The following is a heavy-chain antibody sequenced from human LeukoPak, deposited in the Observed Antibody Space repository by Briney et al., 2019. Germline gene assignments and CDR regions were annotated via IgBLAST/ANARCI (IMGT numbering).Heavy chain of an antibody. CDR3: VSDLTSTVRLGH. J-gene: IGHJ4*02. V-gene: IGHV3-48*02. CDR2: ISTSGTIT. D-gene: IGHD4-17*01. Sequence: GGSLRLSCAASGFIFSNYGINCVRQAPGEGLQWGSYISTSGTITYYADSVKGRFTISRDNAKTSLYLQMNSLRDEDTAVYYCVSDLTSTVRLGHWGQGTLVTVSS. CDR1: GFIFSNYG.